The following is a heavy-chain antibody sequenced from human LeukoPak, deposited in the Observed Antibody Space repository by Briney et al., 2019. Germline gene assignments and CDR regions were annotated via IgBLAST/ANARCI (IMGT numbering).Heavy chain of an antibody. Sequence: ASVKVSCKASGYTFTSYGISWVRQAPGQGLEWMGWISAYNGNTNYAQKFQGRVTMTTDSSTSTAYMELRSLRSDDTAVYYCAITSSGWYYYFDYWGQGTLVTVSS. J-gene: IGHJ4*02. V-gene: IGHV1-18*01. CDR3: AITSSGWYYYFDY. CDR2: ISAYNGNT. CDR1: GYTFTSYG. D-gene: IGHD6-19*01.